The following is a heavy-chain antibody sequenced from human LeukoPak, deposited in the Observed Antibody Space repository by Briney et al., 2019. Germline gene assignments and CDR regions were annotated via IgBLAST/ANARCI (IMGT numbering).Heavy chain of an antibody. CDR3: ARDSPPDI. J-gene: IGHJ3*02. V-gene: IGHV3-48*01. Sequence: GGSLRLSCTASEFTFNTYSMNWVRQAPGKGLEWVSYISSSSSTIYYADSVKGRFAISRDNAKNSLYLQMNSLRAEDTAVYYCARDSPPDIWGQGTMVTVSS. CDR2: ISSSSSTI. CDR1: EFTFNTYS.